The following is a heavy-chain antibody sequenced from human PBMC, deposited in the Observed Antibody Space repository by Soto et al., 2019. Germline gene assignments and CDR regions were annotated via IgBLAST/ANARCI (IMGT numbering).Heavy chain of an antibody. J-gene: IGHJ4*02. CDR3: AREPENYEIRHDYSNPVPFDY. D-gene: IGHD4-4*01. CDR2: IIPILGIA. CDR1: GGTFSSYT. V-gene: IGHV1-69*08. Sequence: QVQLVQSGAEVKKPGSSVKVSCKASGGTFSSYTISWVRQAPGQGLEWMGRIIPILGIANYAQKFQGRVTITADKSTSTAYMELSSLRSEDTAVYYCAREPENYEIRHDYSNPVPFDYWGQGTLVTVSS.